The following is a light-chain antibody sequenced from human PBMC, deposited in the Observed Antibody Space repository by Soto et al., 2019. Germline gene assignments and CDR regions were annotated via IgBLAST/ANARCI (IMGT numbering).Light chain of an antibody. J-gene: IGKJ5*01. CDR3: QQYNNWPPIT. Sequence: EIVMTPSPATLAVSPGERASLSSSASQSISSNLAWYQQKPGQAPRLLIYGASTRATGIPARFSGSGSGTEFTLTISSLQSEDFAVYYCQQYNNWPPITFGQGTRLE. V-gene: IGKV3-15*01. CDR2: GAS. CDR1: QSISSN.